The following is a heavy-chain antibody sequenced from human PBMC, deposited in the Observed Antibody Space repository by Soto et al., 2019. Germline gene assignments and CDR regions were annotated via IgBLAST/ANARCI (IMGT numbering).Heavy chain of an antibody. Sequence: SETLSLTCTVSGGSISSGDYYWSWIRQPPGKGLEWIGYIYYSGSTYYNPSLKSRVTISVDTSKNQFSLKLSSVTAADTAVYYCARRGYSYGRSRDFDYWGQGTMVTVSS. CDR1: GGSISSGDYY. CDR2: IYYSGST. J-gene: IGHJ4*02. V-gene: IGHV4-30-4*01. D-gene: IGHD5-18*01. CDR3: ARRGYSYGRSRDFDY.